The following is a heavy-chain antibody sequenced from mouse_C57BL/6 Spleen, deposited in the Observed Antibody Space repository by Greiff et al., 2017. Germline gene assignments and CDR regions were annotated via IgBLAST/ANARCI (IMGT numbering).Heavy chain of an antibody. V-gene: IGHV1-62-2*01. CDR2: FYPGSGSI. J-gene: IGHJ2*01. CDR1: GYTFTAYT. D-gene: IGHD1-2*01. Sequence: VQLQQSGAELVKPGASVKLSCKASGYTFTAYTIHWVKQRSGQGLEWIGWFYPGSGSIKYNEKFKDKATLTADKSSSTVYMELSRLPSEDSAVYCCARHEEGGYYGGYFDDWGQGTTLTVSS. CDR3: ARHEEGGYYGGYFDD.